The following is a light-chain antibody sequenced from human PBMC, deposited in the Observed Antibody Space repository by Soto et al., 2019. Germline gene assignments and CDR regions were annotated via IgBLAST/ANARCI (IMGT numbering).Light chain of an antibody. J-gene: IGLJ1*01. V-gene: IGLV1-40*01. CDR1: SSNIGAGYD. CDR3: QSYDSSLSGNYV. Sequence: QAVVTQPPSVSGAPGQRVTISCTGSSSNIGAGYDVHWYQQLPGTAPKLLIYGISNRPSGVPDRFSGSKSGTSASLAITGLQAEDEADYYCQSYDSSLSGNYVFGTGTKVTVL. CDR2: GIS.